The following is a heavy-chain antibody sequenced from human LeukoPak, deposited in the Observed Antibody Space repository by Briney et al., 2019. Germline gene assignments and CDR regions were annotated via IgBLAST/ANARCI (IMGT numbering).Heavy chain of an antibody. CDR1: GFTFNNAW. J-gene: IGHJ6*04. CDR3: TTEGLHCSSTSCYASYYYYYGMDV. Sequence: GGSLRLSCAASGFTFNNAWMSWVRQVPGKGLEWVGRIKSKTDGGTTDYAAPVKGRFTISRDDSKNTLYLQMNSLKTEDTAVYYCTTEGLHCSSTSCYASYYYYYGMDVWGKGTTVTVSS. V-gene: IGHV3-15*01. CDR2: IKSKTDGGTT. D-gene: IGHD2-2*01.